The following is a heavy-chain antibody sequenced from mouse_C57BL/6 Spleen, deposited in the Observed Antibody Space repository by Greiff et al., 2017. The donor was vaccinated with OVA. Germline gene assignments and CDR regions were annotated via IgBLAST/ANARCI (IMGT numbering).Heavy chain of an antibody. J-gene: IGHJ1*03. CDR3: ASRDSNYGYFDV. Sequence: EVHLVESGPGLAKPSQTLSLPCSVSGFSITSDYLNWIRKFPGNKLEYMGYISSSGSTYYNPSLKRRISITRDTAKTQYILQLNSVTTEDTATYYYASRDSNYGYFDVWGTGTTVTVSS. V-gene: IGHV3-8*01. CDR2: ISSSGST. D-gene: IGHD2-5*01. CDR1: GFSITSDY.